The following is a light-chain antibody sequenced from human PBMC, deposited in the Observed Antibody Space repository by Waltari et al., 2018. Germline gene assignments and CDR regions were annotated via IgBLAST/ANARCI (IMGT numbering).Light chain of an antibody. Sequence: DIVLTPSPGTLSLSPGERATLACRASQSVGRSLAWYQQKPGQAPRLLIYDASRRATGIPDRFSGSGSGTDFSLTISRLEPEDFAVYYCQHYVRLPATFGQGTKVEI. CDR3: QHYVRLPAT. V-gene: IGKV3-20*01. CDR1: QSVGRS. CDR2: DAS. J-gene: IGKJ1*01.